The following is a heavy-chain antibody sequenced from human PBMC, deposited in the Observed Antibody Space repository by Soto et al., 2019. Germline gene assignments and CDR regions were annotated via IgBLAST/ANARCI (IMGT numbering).Heavy chain of an antibody. J-gene: IGHJ4*02. Sequence: QVQLQESGPGLVKPSETLSLTCTVSGGSISSYYWSWIRQPPGKGLEWIGYIYYSGSTNYNPSLKSRVTISVDTSKNQFSLKLSSVTAADTAVYYCARLATAGTYFDYWGQGTLVTVSS. CDR1: GGSISSYY. V-gene: IGHV4-59*08. CDR3: ARLATAGTYFDY. CDR2: IYYSGST. D-gene: IGHD6-13*01.